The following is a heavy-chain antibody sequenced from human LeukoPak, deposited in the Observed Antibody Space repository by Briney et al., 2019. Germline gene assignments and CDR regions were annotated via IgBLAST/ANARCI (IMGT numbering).Heavy chain of an antibody. D-gene: IGHD3-22*01. V-gene: IGHV1-46*01. CDR2: INPSGGST. Sequence: ASVKVSCKASGYTFTGYYMHWVRQAPGQGLEWMGWINPSGGSTSYAQKFQGRVTMTRDTSTSTVYMELSSLRSEDTAVYYCATTYEPSYYYMDVWGKGTTVTVSS. CDR3: ATTYEPSYYYMDV. CDR1: GYTFTGYY. J-gene: IGHJ6*03.